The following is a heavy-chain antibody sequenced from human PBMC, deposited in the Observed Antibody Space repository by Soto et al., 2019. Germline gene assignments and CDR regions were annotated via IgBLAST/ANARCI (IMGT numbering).Heavy chain of an antibody. J-gene: IGHJ6*02. CDR2: ISRSSTGI. CDR1: GFTFSLYS. D-gene: IGHD3-10*01. CDR3: ARAVTWGLDV. V-gene: IGHV3-48*02. Sequence: EVQLVESGGGLVQPGGSLRLSCAASGFTFSLYSMSWVRQAPGKGLEWVSYISRSSTGIHYADSVKGRFTISRDDATNPMHLQMNSLRDGDTGVYFCARAVTWGLDVWDQGTTVSISS.